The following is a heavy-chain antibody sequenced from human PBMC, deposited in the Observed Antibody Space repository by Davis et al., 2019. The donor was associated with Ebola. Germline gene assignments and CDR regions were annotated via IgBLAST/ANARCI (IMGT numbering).Heavy chain of an antibody. Sequence: GESLKISCAASGFTFSSYSMNWVRQAPGKGLEWVSSISSSSSYIYYADSVKGRFTISRDSAKNSLYLQMNSLRAEDTAVYYCARGRRGFLEWLLLNWGQGTLVTVSS. V-gene: IGHV3-21*01. CDR2: ISSSSSYI. CDR3: ARGRRGFLEWLLLN. J-gene: IGHJ4*02. CDR1: GFTFSSYS. D-gene: IGHD3-3*01.